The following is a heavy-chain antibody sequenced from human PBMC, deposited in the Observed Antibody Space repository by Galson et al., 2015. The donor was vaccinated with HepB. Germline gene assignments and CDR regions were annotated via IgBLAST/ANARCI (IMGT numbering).Heavy chain of an antibody. J-gene: IGHJ4*02. Sequence: TLSLTCTVSGGSISSGPYYWSWIRQQPGKGLEWIGYIYYSGTTYYNPSLESRVIVSLDTSKNQFSLRLSSVTAADTAVYYCARRFSVAGYFEYWGQGTLVTVSS. CDR1: GGSISSGPYY. V-gene: IGHV4-31*03. CDR3: ARRFSVAGYFEY. CDR2: IYYSGTT. D-gene: IGHD6-19*01.